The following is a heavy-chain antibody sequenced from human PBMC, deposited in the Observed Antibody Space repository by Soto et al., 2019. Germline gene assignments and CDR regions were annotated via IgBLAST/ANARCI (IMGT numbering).Heavy chain of an antibody. CDR3: ARVYIVATIRAFDI. CDR1: GFTFTNYA. Sequence: PGGSLRLSCAASGFTFTNYAMNWVRQAPGKGLEWVSSISGSGTTTYYADSVQGRFTISRDNAKNSLYLQMNSLRAEDTAVYYCARVYIVATIRAFDIWGQGTMVTVSS. CDR2: ISGSGTTT. J-gene: IGHJ3*02. D-gene: IGHD5-12*01. V-gene: IGHV3-23*01.